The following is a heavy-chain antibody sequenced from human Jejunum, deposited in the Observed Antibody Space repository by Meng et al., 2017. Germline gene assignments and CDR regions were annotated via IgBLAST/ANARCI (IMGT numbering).Heavy chain of an antibody. V-gene: IGHV4-61*08. Sequence: QGQRQVVGQGLVRPSETLSLICTDSGGSVSRAGYQWGWIRQPPGKGLEWIGYASTNYNPSLKSRVTISLDTSRNQFSLSLSSVTAADTAVYYCARDHMGSLDYWGQGILVTVSS. CDR1: GGSVSRAGYQ. J-gene: IGHJ4*02. CDR2: AST. CDR3: ARDHMGSLDY. D-gene: IGHD1-26*01.